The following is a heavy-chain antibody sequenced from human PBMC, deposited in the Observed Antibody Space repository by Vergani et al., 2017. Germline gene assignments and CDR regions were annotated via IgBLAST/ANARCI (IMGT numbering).Heavy chain of an antibody. CDR1: GYTFSNY. D-gene: IGHD3-10*01. J-gene: IGHJ1*01. V-gene: IGHV1-18*01. CDR2: ISAYNGNT. CDR3: ARGQSGSYYRYFEH. Sequence: QVQVVQSGAEVKKSGASVKVSCKTSGYTFSNYMHWVRQAPGQGLEWMGWISAYNGNTKYAQKFQGRVSVTTDTSTTTVYMELRRLTSDDTAVYYCARGQSGSYYRYFEHWGQGTLVIVSS.